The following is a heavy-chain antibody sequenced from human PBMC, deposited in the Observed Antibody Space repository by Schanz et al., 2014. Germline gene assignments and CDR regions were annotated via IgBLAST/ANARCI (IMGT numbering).Heavy chain of an antibody. CDR3: AKELRPGTERPRGNFDY. D-gene: IGHD1-7*01. CDR2: IYSGGST. V-gene: IGHV3-53*01. J-gene: IGHJ4*02. Sequence: EVQLVESGGGLIQPGGSLRLSCAASGFTVSSNYMSWVRQAPGKGLEWVSVIYSGGSTYYADSVKGRFTISRDNSKNTLYLQMNSLRAEDTAVYYCAKELRPGTERPRGNFDYWGQGTLVTVSS. CDR1: GFTVSSNY.